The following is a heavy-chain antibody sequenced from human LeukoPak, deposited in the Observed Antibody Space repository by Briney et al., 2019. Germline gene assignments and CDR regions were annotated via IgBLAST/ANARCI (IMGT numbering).Heavy chain of an antibody. V-gene: IGHV1-2*02. CDR2: INPNSGGT. D-gene: IGHD2-15*01. CDR3: ARLDIVVVVAATPLDKMRAFDI. CDR1: GYTFTGYY. J-gene: IGHJ3*02. Sequence: ASVKVSCKASGYTFTGYYMHWVRQAPGQGLEWMGWINPNSGGTNYAQKFQGRVTMTRDTSISTAYLQWSSLKASDTAMYYRARLDIVVVVAATPLDKMRAFDIWGQGTMVTVSS.